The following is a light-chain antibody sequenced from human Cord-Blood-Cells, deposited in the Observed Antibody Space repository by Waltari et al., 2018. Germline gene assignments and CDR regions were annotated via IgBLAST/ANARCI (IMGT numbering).Light chain of an antibody. CDR2: AAF. CDR3: QQYNSYPLT. V-gene: IGKV1-16*02. J-gene: IGKJ4*01. CDR1: QGIRNY. Sequence: DIQMTQSPSSLSASVGDRVTITCRAIQGIRNYLAWFQQKPGQAPKSLIYAAFSSQSGVPTKFSGRGSGTDFPPTIHSLQPEDFSTYYCQQYNSYPLTFGGGTKVEIK.